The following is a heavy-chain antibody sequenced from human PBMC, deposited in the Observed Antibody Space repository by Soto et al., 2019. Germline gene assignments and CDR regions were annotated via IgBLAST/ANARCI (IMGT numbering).Heavy chain of an antibody. CDR1: GRPFSSYA. CDR2: IIPIFGTA. V-gene: IGHV1-69*13. CDR3: ADIVRGAFDI. J-gene: IGHJ3*02. Sequence: SVEVSCTSSGRPFSSYAISWVRQAPGQGLEWMGGIIPIFGTANYAQKFQGRVTITADESTSTAYMELSSLRSEDTAVYYCADIVRGAFDIWGQGTMVTV. D-gene: IGHD5-12*01.